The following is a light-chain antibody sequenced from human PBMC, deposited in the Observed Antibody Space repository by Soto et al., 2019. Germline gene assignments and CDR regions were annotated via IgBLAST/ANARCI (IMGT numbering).Light chain of an antibody. J-gene: IGKJ4*01. V-gene: IGKV3-11*01. CDR2: DAS. CDR1: QSVSRY. CDR3: QERSNWPALT. Sequence: EIVLTQSPATLSLSPGERATLSCRASQSVSRYVAWYQQKPGLAPRLLIYDASNRAIGIPARFSGSGSGTDFALTISSLEPEDFAVYFCQERSNWPALTFGGGTKV.